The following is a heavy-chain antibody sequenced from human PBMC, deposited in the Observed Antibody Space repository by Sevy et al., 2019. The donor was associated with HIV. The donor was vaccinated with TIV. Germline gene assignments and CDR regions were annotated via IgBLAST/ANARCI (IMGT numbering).Heavy chain of an antibody. D-gene: IGHD2-8*01. CDR1: GFTFSKYS. CDR2: LSFGCGEI. Sequence: GGSLRLSCVASGFTFSKYSMSWVRQPPGKGLEWVSTLSFGCGEINYADSVKGRFPISRDNSKSSVYLQMNNLRPEDTAVYYCAREGCTKPHDYWGQGTLVTVSS. CDR3: AREGCTKPHDY. V-gene: IGHV3-23*01. J-gene: IGHJ4*02.